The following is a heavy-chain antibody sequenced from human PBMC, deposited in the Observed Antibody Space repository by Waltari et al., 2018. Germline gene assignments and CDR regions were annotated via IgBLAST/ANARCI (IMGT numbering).Heavy chain of an antibody. D-gene: IGHD7-27*01. CDR3: VRDHWGPDY. V-gene: IGHV3-7*01. CDR1: GFTFTDYW. CDR2: IHKDGSEK. J-gene: IGHJ4*02. Sequence: EVHLVESGGCLVQHGGSLSLSCAACGFTFTDYWMSWVRQAPGKGPEGVANIHKDGSEKNYVDYVKGRFTISRDNAKDSVYLQMNSLRADDTAMYYCVRDHWGPDYWGQGTLVTVSS.